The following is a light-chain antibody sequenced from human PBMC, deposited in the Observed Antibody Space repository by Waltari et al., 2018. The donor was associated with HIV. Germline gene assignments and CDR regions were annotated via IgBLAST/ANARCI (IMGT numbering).Light chain of an antibody. J-gene: IGKJ1*01. CDR3: QQYNSYPWT. V-gene: IGKV1-5*03. CDR1: QSISSW. Sequence: ITCRASQSISSWLAWYQQKPGKAPKLLIYKASSLESGVPSRFSGSGSGTEFTLTISSLQPDDFATYYCQQYNSYPWTFGQGTKVEIK. CDR2: KAS.